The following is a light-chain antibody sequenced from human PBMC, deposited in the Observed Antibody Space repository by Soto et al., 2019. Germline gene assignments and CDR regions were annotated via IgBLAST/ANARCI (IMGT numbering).Light chain of an antibody. Sequence: DIPMTQSPSTLSASVGDRVTITCRASQSISSWLAWYHQKPGTAPKVLIYHASNLQSGVPSRFSGSGSGSEFTLTISSLQPDDFANYYCQQYNSYSFGQGTKV. V-gene: IGKV1-5*01. CDR1: QSISSW. CDR2: HAS. J-gene: IGKJ1*01. CDR3: QQYNSYS.